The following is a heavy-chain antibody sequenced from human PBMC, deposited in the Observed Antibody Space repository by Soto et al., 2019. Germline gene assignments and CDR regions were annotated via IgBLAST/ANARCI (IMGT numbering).Heavy chain of an antibody. CDR1: GFAFNNYA. CDR3: ARDRWQQLASDERDDY. J-gene: IGHJ4*02. D-gene: IGHD6-13*01. Sequence: PGGSLRLSCAASGFAFNNYAMNWVRQAPGKGLVWVSRINSDGSSTSYADSVKGRFTISRDNAKNTLYLQMNSLRAEDTAVYYCARDRWQQLASDERDDYWGQGTLVTVSS. CDR2: INSDGSST. V-gene: IGHV3-74*01.